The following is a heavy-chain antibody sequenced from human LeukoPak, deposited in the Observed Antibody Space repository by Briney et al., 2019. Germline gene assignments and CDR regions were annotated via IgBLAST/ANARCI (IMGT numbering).Heavy chain of an antibody. J-gene: IGHJ5*02. CDR3: APYFSNRGGLDP. Sequence: GGSLRLSCAASGFTVSSTYMSWVRQAPGKGLEWVSVIYSGGNIYYIDSVKGRFTISRDTSKNTLYLQMNSLTAEDTAVYYCAPYFSNRGGLDPWGQGTLVTVSS. V-gene: IGHV3-53*01. CDR1: GFTVSSTY. D-gene: IGHD2/OR15-2a*01. CDR2: IYSGGNI.